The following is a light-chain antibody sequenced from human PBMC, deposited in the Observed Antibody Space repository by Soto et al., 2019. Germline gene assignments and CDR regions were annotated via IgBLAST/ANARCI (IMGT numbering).Light chain of an antibody. CDR2: DVS. CDR3: SSYTSSSTLYV. Sequence: QSVLTQPASVSGSPGQSITISSPGTTSDVGGYNYVSWYQQHPGKAPKLMIYDVSNRPSGVSNRFSGSKSGNTASLTISGLQAEDEADYYCSSYTSSSTLYVFGTGTKVTVL. J-gene: IGLJ1*01. CDR1: TSDVGGYNY. V-gene: IGLV2-14*01.